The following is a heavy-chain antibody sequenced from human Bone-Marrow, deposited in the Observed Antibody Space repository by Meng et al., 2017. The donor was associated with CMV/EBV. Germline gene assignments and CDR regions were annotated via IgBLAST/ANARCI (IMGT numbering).Heavy chain of an antibody. D-gene: IGHD1-26*01. CDR2: VNYGGGAT. CDR3: AKAIVSGNPYRAFDL. J-gene: IGHJ3*01. Sequence: SGFTLSSHVMLLVRQVPGTGLEWVSTVNYGGGATFYADSVKGRFMSSRDDSKSTLYLQLNSLRAEDTALYYCAKAIVSGNPYRAFDLWGQGTVVTVSS. V-gene: IGHV3-23*01. CDR1: GFTLSSHV.